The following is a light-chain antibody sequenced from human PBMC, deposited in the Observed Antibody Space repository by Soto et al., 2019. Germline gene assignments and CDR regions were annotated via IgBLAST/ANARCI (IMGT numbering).Light chain of an antibody. CDR1: QSVLYSSNNKNY. Sequence: DIVMTQSPDSLAVSLGERATINCKSSQSVLYSSNNKNYLTWYQQKPGQPPKALIYWASTRESGVPDRFSGSGSGTDFTLTISSLQAEDVAVYYCQQCYSTPRTFGQGTKVEIK. CDR2: WAS. J-gene: IGKJ1*01. CDR3: QQCYSTPRT. V-gene: IGKV4-1*01.